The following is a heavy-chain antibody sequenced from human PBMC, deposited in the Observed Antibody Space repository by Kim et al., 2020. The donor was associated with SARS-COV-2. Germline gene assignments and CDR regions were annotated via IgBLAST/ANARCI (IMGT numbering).Heavy chain of an antibody. CDR1: GFTFGDYA. Sequence: GGSLRLSCATSGFTFGDYAMNWVRQGPGKGLEWVAGIFWNSGIAVYADSVKGRFTISRDNARNLLYLQMNSLRDEDTALYYCAKDNHYDFWSGSYMDVWG. D-gene: IGHD3-3*01. CDR2: IFWNSGIA. J-gene: IGHJ6*03. CDR3: AKDNHYDFWSGSYMDV. V-gene: IGHV3-9*01.